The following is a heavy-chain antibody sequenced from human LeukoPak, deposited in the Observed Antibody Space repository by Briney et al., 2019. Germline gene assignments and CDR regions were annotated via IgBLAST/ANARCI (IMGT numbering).Heavy chain of an antibody. V-gene: IGHV3-23*03. CDR1: GFTFSDFS. CDR3: AKQEGALIQNWCFDH. D-gene: IGHD1-26*01. Sequence: GGALRLSCGAPGFTFSDFSVSWVRPAPGKGLEWVSSIEKDASRAYYADSVRGRFTVSRDNSKNTLYLQMSSLRVEDTALYYCAKQEGALIQNWCFDHWGLGTLVTVSS. J-gene: IGHJ4*02. CDR2: IEKDASRA.